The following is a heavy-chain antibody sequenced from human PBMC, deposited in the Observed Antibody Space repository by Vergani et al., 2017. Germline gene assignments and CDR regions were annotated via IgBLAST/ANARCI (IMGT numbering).Heavy chain of an antibody. CDR2: IYSTGST. V-gene: IGHV4-31*03. J-gene: IGHJ4*02. D-gene: IGHD3-22*01. CDR3: TRRWYYDSIAYWDY. CDR1: GDSIRSGVYY. Sequence: QVQLQESGPGLVKPSQTLSLTCSVSGDSIRSGVYYWNWIRQHPGKGLEWIGYIYSTGSTHHNPSLRRRINMSVDTSKNQFSLKLNSVNAADTSMYYCTRRWYYDSIAYWDYWGQGTLVTVSS.